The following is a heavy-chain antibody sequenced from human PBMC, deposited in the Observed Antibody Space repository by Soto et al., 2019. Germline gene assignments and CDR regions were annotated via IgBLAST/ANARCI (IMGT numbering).Heavy chain of an antibody. CDR3: ARHSIYGDYAPDYYYSYMDV. Sequence: PGESLKISCKGSGYSFTSYWIGWVRQMPGKGLEWMGIIYPGDSDTRYSPSFQGQVTISADKSISTAYLQWSSLKASDTAMYYCARHSIYGDYAPDYYYSYMDVWGKGTRVTVSS. J-gene: IGHJ6*03. V-gene: IGHV5-51*01. CDR1: GYSFTSYW. CDR2: IYPGDSDT. D-gene: IGHD4-17*01.